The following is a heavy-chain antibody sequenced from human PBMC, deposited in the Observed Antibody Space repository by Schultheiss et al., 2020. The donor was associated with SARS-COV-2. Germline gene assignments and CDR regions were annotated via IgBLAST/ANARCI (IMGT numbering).Heavy chain of an antibody. J-gene: IGHJ6*02. CDR1: GFTFSSYG. Sequence: GGSLRLSCAASGFTFSSYGMHWVRQAPGKGLEWVSAISGSGGSTYYADSVKGRFTISRDNSKNTLYLQMNSLRAEDTAVYYCAKDIGYSSGWYLRDYYYGMDVWGQGTTVTVSS. V-gene: IGHV3-23*01. CDR2: ISGSGGST. D-gene: IGHD6-19*01. CDR3: AKDIGYSSGWYLRDYYYGMDV.